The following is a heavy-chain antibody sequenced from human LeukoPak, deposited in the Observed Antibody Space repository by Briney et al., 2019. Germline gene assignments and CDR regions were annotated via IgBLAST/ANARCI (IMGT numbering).Heavy chain of an antibody. CDR2: IYYSGYT. CDR3: ARDGCGGSCFHYYYYMDV. CDR1: GGSISSYY. J-gene: IGHJ6*03. Sequence: SETLSLTCTVSGGSISSYYWSWIRQPPGKGLEWIGYIYYSGYTNYNPSLKSRVTISVDTSKNQFSLKLSSVTAADTAVYYCARDGCGGSCFHYYYYMDVWGKGTTVTISS. D-gene: IGHD2-15*01. V-gene: IGHV4-59*12.